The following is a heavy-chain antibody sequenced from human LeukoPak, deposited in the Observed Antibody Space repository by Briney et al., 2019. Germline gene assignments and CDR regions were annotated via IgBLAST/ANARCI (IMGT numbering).Heavy chain of an antibody. CDR2: INKDGTTI. Sequence: PGGSLRLSCAASGFTFSSYWMHWVRQGPGKGLEWVSRINKDGTTISYADSVKGRFTISRDNAKNTLYLQMSSLRAEDTAVYYCARVSRGSYHFEYWGQGALVTVSS. J-gene: IGHJ4*02. CDR3: ARVSRGSYHFEY. V-gene: IGHV3-74*01. D-gene: IGHD1-26*01. CDR1: GFTFSSYW.